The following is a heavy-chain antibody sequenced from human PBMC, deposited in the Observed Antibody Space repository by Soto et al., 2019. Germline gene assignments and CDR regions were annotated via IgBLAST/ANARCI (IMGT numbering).Heavy chain of an antibody. D-gene: IGHD3-3*01. CDR1: GGTFSSYA. CDR2: IIPIFGTA. V-gene: IGHV1-69*13. J-gene: IGHJ5*02. Sequence: ASVKVSCKASGGTFSSYAISWVRQAPGQGLEWMGGIIPIFGTANYAQKFQGRVTITADESTSTAYMELSSLRSEDTAVYYCARDGLEYYDFWSGYCPFDPWGQGTLVTVSS. CDR3: ARDGLEYYDFWSGYCPFDP.